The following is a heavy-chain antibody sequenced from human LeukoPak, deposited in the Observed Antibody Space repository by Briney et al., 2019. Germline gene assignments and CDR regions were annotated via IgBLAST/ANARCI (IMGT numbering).Heavy chain of an antibody. CDR2: ISGSGGST. V-gene: IGHV3-23*01. Sequence: GGSLRLSCAASGFTFSSYGMHWVRQAPGKGLEWVSAISGSGGSTYYADSVKGRFTISRDNSKNTLYVQMNSLRAEDTAVYYCGKEVERHFDLKYWGQGTLVTVSS. CDR1: GFTFSSYG. J-gene: IGHJ4*02. CDR3: GKEVERHFDLKY.